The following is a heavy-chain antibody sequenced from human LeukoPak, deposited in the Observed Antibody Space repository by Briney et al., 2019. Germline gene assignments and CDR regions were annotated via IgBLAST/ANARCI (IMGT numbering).Heavy chain of an antibody. CDR2: IYYSGST. V-gene: IGHV4-59*01. D-gene: IGHD6-13*01. J-gene: IGHJ1*01. CDR1: GGSISSYY. Sequence: SETLSLTCTVSGGSISSYYWSWIRQPPGKGLEWIGYIYYSGSTNYNPSLKSRVTISVDTSKNQFSLKLSSVTAADTAVYYCARDGGSSWYGGLEYFQHWGQGTLVTVSS. CDR3: ARDGGSSWYGGLEYFQH.